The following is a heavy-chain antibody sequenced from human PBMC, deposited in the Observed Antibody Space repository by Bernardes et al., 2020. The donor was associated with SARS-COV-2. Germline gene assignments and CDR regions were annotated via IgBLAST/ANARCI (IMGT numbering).Heavy chain of an antibody. V-gene: IGHV3-30-3*01. D-gene: IGHD3-22*01. CDR1: GFTFSSYA. Sequence: GGSLRLSCAASGFTFSSYAMHWVRQAPGKGLEWVAVISYDGSNKYYADSVKGRFTISRDNSKNTLYLQMNSLRAEDTAVYYCARGRGGGYYPTFDYWGQGTLVTVSS. CDR3: ARGRGGGYYPTFDY. CDR2: ISYDGSNK. J-gene: IGHJ4*02.